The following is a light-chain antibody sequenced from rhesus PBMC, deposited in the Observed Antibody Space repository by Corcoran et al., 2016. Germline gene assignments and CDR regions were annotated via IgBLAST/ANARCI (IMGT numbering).Light chain of an antibody. V-gene: IGKV3-24*04. J-gene: IGKJ1*01. CDR2: GAS. Sequence: ETVVTQSPATLSLSPGERATLSCRASQSVGSYLAWYQQKPGQAPRLLISGASSRATGIPDRLSGSGSGTDFTLTISSLEPEEFGVYYCQQSSNLWTFGQGTKVEIK. CDR1: QSVGSY. CDR3: QQSSNLWT.